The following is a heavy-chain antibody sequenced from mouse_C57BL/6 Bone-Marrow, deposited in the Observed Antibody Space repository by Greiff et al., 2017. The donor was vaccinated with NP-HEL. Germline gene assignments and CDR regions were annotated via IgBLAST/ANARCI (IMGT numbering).Heavy chain of an antibody. CDR2: ISGGGGNT. CDR3: ASNYYGSSDGHY. Sequence: EVKLVESGGGLVKPGGSLKLSCAASGFTFSSYPMSWVRQTPEKRLEWVATISGGGGNTYYPDSVKGRFTISRDNAKNTLYLQMSSLRSEDTALYYCASNYYGSSDGHYWGQGTTLTVSS. J-gene: IGHJ2*01. CDR1: GFTFSSYP. D-gene: IGHD1-1*01. V-gene: IGHV5-9*01.